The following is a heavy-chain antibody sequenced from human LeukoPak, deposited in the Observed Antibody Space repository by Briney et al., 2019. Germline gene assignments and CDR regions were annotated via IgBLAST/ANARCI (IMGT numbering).Heavy chain of an antibody. CDR2: IKQDGSEK. Sequence: PGGSLRLSCAASGFTFSSYWMSWVRQAPGKGLEWVANIKQDGSEKYYVDSVKGRFTISRDNSKNTLYLQMNSLRAEDTAVYYCARGPINYYDSSGYYGHFDYWGQGTLVTVSS. CDR1: GFTFSSYW. D-gene: IGHD3-22*01. V-gene: IGHV3-7*01. J-gene: IGHJ4*02. CDR3: ARGPINYYDSSGYYGHFDY.